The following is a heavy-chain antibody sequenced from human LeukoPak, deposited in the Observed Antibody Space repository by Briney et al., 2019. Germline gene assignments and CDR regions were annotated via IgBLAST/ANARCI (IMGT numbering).Heavy chain of an antibody. J-gene: IGHJ4*02. CDR1: GFTFRTNW. CDR2: ISPDGSET. V-gene: IGHV3-7*01. Sequence: PGGSLRLSCAASGFTFRTNWMSWFRQAPGKGLEWMAHISPDGSETYYVDSVKGRFTISRDDAKTSLYLQMNSLRAEDTAVYYCATAVSVAGNSWGQGTLVTVSS. D-gene: IGHD6-19*01. CDR3: ATAVSVAGNS.